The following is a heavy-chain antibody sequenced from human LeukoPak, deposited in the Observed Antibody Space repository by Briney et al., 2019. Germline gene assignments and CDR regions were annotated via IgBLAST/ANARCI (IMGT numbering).Heavy chain of an antibody. CDR3: ARDPLGYCSSTSCWVNY. CDR2: ISSSGSTI. J-gene: IGHJ4*02. CDR1: GFTFSDYY. V-gene: IGHV3-11*01. Sequence: PGGSLRLSCAASGFTFSDYYMSWIRQAPGKGLEWVSYISSSGSTICYADSVKGRFTISRDNAKNSLYLQMNSLRAEDTAVYYCARDPLGYCSSTSCWVNYWGQGTLVTVPS. D-gene: IGHD2-2*01.